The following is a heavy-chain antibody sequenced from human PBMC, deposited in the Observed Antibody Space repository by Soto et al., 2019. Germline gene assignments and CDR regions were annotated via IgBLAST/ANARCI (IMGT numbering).Heavy chain of an antibody. CDR1: GFTFSSYG. D-gene: IGHD3-22*01. J-gene: IGHJ4*02. Sequence: QVQLVESGGGVVQPGRSLRLSCAASGFTFSSYGMHWVRQAPGKGLEWVAVIWYDGSNKYYADSVKGRFTISRDNSKNTLYLQMNSLRAEDTAVYYCARPIDPYYYDSSGYPDYWGQGTLVTVSS. CDR2: IWYDGSNK. V-gene: IGHV3-33*01. CDR3: ARPIDPYYYDSSGYPDY.